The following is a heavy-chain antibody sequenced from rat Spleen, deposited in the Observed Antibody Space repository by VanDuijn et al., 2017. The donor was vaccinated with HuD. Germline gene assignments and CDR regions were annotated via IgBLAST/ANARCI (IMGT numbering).Heavy chain of an antibody. CDR1: GFSLPDSS. J-gene: IGHJ2*01. V-gene: IGHV2S63*01. Sequence: VQLKESGPGLVQPSQTLSLTCPVSGFSLPDSSVHWVRQPPGKGLEWMGVMWSGGSTAYNSALKSRLSISSDTSKSQVFLKINSLQTEDTAIYYCTSETTRIFDYWGQGVMVTVSS. CDR2: MWSGGST. D-gene: IGHD1-4*01. CDR3: TSETTRIFDY.